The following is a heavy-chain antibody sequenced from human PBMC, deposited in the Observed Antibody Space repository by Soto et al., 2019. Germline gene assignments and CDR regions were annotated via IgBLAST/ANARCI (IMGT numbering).Heavy chain of an antibody. Sequence: QVQLVESGGGVVQPGRSLRLSCAASGFTFSSYGMHWVRQAPGKGLEWVAVISYDGSNKYYADSVKGRFTISRDNSKNTLYLPMNSLRAEDTAVYYCAKGFLRQLGAFDYWGQGTLVTVSS. J-gene: IGHJ4*02. CDR1: GFTFSSYG. CDR3: AKGFLRQLGAFDY. CDR2: ISYDGSNK. V-gene: IGHV3-30*18. D-gene: IGHD6-6*01.